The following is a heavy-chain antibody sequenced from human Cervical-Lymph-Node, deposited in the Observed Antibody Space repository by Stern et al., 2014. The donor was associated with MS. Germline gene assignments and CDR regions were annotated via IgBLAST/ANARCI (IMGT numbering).Heavy chain of an antibody. CDR3: ARSSPGAAGDLDY. Sequence: QLQLQESGPGLVKPSQTLSLTCTVSGGSISSGGYYWSWIRQHPGNGLEWIGYIYYSGSTYYNPSLKSRVTISVDTSKNQFSLKLSSVTAADTAVYYCARSSPGAAGDLDYWGQGTLVTVSS. CDR1: GGSISSGGYY. V-gene: IGHV4-31*03. CDR2: IYYSGST. J-gene: IGHJ4*02. D-gene: IGHD6-13*01.